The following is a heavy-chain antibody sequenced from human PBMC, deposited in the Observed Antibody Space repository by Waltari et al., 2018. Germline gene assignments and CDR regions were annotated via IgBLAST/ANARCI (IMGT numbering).Heavy chain of an antibody. CDR2: INHSGST. J-gene: IGHJ2*01. D-gene: IGHD3-3*01. Sequence: QVQLQQWGAGLLKPSETLSLTCAVYGGSFSGYYWRWIRQPPGKGLEWIGEINHSGSTNYNPSLKSRVTISVDTSKNQFSLKLSSVTAADTAVYYCARRGRGVVITRPYWYFDLWGRGTLVTVSS. CDR1: GGSFSGYY. V-gene: IGHV4-34*01. CDR3: ARRGRGVVITRPYWYFDL.